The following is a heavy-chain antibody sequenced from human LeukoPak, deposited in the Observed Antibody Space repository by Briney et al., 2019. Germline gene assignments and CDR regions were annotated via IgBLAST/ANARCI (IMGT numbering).Heavy chain of an antibody. V-gene: IGHV3-21*01. CDR2: ISSSSSYI. Sequence: GGSLRLSCAASGFTFSSYSMNWVRQAPGKGLEWVSSISSSSSYIYYADSVKGRFTISRDNAKNSLYLHMNSLRAEDTAVYYCARLTRVTIFGVVNGFDAFDIWGQGTMVTVSS. J-gene: IGHJ3*02. D-gene: IGHD3-3*01. CDR1: GFTFSSYS. CDR3: ARLTRVTIFGVVNGFDAFDI.